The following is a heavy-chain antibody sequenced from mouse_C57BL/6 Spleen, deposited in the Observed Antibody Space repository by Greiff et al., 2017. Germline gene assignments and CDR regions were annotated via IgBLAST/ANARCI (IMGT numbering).Heavy chain of an antibody. J-gene: IGHJ2*01. CDR3: AREGALLRFFDY. CDR1: GYTFTSYW. V-gene: IGHV1-64*01. Sequence: QVQLQQPGAELVKPGASVKLSCKASGYTFTSYWMHWVKQRPGQGLEWIGMIHPNSGSTNYNEKFKSKATLTVDKSSSTAYMRLSSLTSEDSAVYYCAREGALLRFFDYWGQGTTLTVSS. D-gene: IGHD1-1*01. CDR2: IHPNSGST.